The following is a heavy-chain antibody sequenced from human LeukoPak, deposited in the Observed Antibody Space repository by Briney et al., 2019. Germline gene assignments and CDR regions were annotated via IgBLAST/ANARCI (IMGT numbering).Heavy chain of an antibody. CDR3: AKQAGRDGVDDAFEI. V-gene: IGHV3-23*01. Sequence: GGSLGLSCEASGFIFSRSAMSWVRQAPGKGLEWVATISRYGDGTHYADSVKGRFSVFRDNSKGTLRLQMNSLRAGDTAVYYCAKQAGRDGVDDAFEIWGQGTLVTVSS. CDR1: GFIFSRSA. J-gene: IGHJ3*02. D-gene: IGHD2-15*01. CDR2: ISRYGDGT.